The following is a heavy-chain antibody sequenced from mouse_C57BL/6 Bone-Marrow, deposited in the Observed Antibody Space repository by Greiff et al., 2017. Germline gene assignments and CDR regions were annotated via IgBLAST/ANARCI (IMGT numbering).Heavy chain of an antibody. J-gene: IGHJ4*01. Sequence: EVQLQQSGPELVKPGASVKISCKASGYTFTDYYMNWVKQSHGKSLEWIGDINPNNGGTSYNQKFKGKATLTVDKSSSTAYMELRSLTSEDSAVYYCARPSLYAMDYWGQGTSVTVSS. CDR1: GYTFTDYY. CDR3: ARPSLYAMDY. CDR2: INPNNGGT. V-gene: IGHV1-26*01.